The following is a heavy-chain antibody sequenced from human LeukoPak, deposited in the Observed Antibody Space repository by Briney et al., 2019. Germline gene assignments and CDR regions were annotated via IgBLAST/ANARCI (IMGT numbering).Heavy chain of an antibody. CDR1: GYTSTGYH. CDR3: ARDAVATITSGEYYFDY. V-gene: IGHV1-2*02. J-gene: IGHJ4*02. CDR2: INPNSGGT. Sequence: ASVKVSCKASGYTSTGYHMHWVRQAPGQGLEWMGWINPNSGGTNYAQKFQGRVTMTRDTSISTAYVELSRLRSDDTAVYYCARDAVATITSGEYYFDYWGQGTLVTVSS. D-gene: IGHD5-12*01.